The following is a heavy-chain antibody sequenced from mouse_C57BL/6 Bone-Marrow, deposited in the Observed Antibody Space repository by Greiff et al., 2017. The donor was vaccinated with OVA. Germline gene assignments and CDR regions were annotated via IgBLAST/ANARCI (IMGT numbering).Heavy chain of an antibody. V-gene: IGHV3-6*01. Sequence: EVQLVESGPGLVKPSQSLSLTCSVTGYSITSGYIWNWIRQFPGSKLGWMVYISYGGGNNYNPSLKNRISITRDTSKNPFFLMWNSVTTEDTATFYCARGHHWGQGTTLTVSS. CDR1: GYSITSGYI. J-gene: IGHJ2*01. CDR2: ISYGGGN. CDR3: ARGHH.